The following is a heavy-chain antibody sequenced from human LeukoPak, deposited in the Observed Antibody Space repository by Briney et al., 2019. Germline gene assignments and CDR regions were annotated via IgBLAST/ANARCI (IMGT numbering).Heavy chain of an antibody. D-gene: IGHD1-26*01. Sequence: SQTLSLTCSVSGGSMSSGVYSWSWLRRPPGKGLEWIGYIYHSGNIYYDPSLKSRVTISIDRSNNQFSLRLNSVTAADTAVYYCARAVGVIGNNQFDYWGQGTLVTVSS. CDR3: ARAVGVIGNNQFDY. CDR2: IYHSGNI. J-gene: IGHJ4*02. V-gene: IGHV4-30-2*01. CDR1: GGSMSSGVYS.